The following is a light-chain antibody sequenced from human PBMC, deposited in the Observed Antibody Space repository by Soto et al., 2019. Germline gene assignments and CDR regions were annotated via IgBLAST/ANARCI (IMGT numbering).Light chain of an antibody. CDR1: QSVSNRF. CDR2: HAS. V-gene: IGKV3-20*01. Sequence: ENVLTQSPGTLSLSPGERATLSCRASQSVSNRFVAWYQQKPGQAPRLLIYHASTRATGITDRFSGSGSGTHLTLTISRLEPEDFAVYYCQEHGSSPPLTFGGGTKVEIK. CDR3: QEHGSSPPLT. J-gene: IGKJ4*01.